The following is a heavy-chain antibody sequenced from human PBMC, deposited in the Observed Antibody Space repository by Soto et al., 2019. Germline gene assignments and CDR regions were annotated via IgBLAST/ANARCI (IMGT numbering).Heavy chain of an antibody. D-gene: IGHD1-26*01. CDR3: ATVRSGSRSLHYW. V-gene: IGHV4-61*08. CDR2: ICDSGRT. J-gene: IGHJ2*01. CDR1: CGSGGIGAYF. Sequence: SAIRSHNSRGACGSGGIGAYFLRFMRQPPGKALEWIGFICDSGRTSYNPSLKSRIIISMDTPKNQFSLRLTSVTAADTAVYFCATVRSGSRSLHYW.